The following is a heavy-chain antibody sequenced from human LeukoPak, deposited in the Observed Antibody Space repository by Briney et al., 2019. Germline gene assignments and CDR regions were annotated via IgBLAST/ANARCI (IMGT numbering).Heavy chain of an antibody. V-gene: IGHV3-43*02. CDR2: IKADGSGT. J-gene: IGHJ6*02. CDR3: ATWAFYHNLDV. CDR1: GFNIGPYA. Sequence: GGSLRLSCAASGFNIGPYAMYWVRQGPGRGLEWVSVIKADGSGTFYSDSVRGRFTTSRDNSKNSLYLQMSSLTSVDTALYFCATWAFYHNLDVWGQGTTVAVSS. D-gene: IGHD1-1*01.